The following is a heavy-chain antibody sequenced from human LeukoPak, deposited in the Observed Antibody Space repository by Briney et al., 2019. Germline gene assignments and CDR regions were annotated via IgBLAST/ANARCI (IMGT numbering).Heavy chain of an antibody. V-gene: IGHV5-51*01. Sequence: GESLKISCKGSGYSFTSYWIGWVRQMPGKGLEWMGIIYPGDSDTRYSPSFQGQVTISADKSISTAYLQWSSLKASGTAMYYCARLTYYYDSSGYYYKGFDYWGQGTLVTVSS. CDR1: GYSFTSYW. D-gene: IGHD3-22*01. CDR3: ARLTYYYDSSGYYYKGFDY. CDR2: IYPGDSDT. J-gene: IGHJ4*02.